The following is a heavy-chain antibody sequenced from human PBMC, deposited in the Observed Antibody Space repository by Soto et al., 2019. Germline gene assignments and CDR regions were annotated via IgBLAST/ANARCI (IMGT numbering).Heavy chain of an antibody. CDR3: ARDEEYSSSSYFDY. J-gene: IGHJ4*02. Sequence: GGSLRLSCAASGFSFSNYAMHWVRQTPDKGLEWVAVMSHDGSSSFYADSVKGRFTISRDNAKNSLYLQMNSLRAEDTAVYYCARDEEYSSSSYFDYWGQGTLVTVSS. D-gene: IGHD6-6*01. CDR2: MSHDGSSS. CDR1: GFSFSNYA. V-gene: IGHV3-30-3*01.